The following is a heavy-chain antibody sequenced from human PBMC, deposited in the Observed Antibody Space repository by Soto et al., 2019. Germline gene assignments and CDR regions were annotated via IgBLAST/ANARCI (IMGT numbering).Heavy chain of an antibody. CDR2: ISGSGGST. CDR1: EFIVRRYA. V-gene: IGHV3-23*01. J-gene: IGHJ4*02. D-gene: IGHD2-15*01. Sequence: GGSLRLCCAAAEFIVRRYAMSWVRQAPGKGLEWVSAISGSGGSTYYADSVKGRFTISRDNSKNTLYLQMNSLRAEDTAVYYCAKAAGREYCSGGSCYVGEYYFDYWGQGTLVTVSS. CDR3: AKAAGREYCSGGSCYVGEYYFDY.